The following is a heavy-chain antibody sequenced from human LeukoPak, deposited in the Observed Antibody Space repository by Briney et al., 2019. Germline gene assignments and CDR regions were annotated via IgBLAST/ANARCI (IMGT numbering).Heavy chain of an antibody. CDR3: ARDEGSSENWNYAQY. J-gene: IGHJ4*02. V-gene: IGHV3-7*01. Sequence: GGSLRLSCAASGFTFSSYWMSWVRQAPGKGLEWVANIKQDGSEKYYVDSVKGRFTISRDNAKNSLYLQMNSLRAEDTAVYYCARDEGSSENWNYAQYWGQGTLVTVSS. D-gene: IGHD1-7*01. CDR1: GFTFSSYW. CDR2: IKQDGSEK.